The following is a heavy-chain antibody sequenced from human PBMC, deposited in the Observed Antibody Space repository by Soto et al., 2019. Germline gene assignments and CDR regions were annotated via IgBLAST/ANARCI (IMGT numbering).Heavy chain of an antibody. J-gene: IGHJ4*02. Sequence: GGSLRLSCSASGFPFTIYAMSWVRQSPGKGLEWVSGISVSGGDTKSADSVKGRFTISRDNFKNMLYLQMNSLRAEDTAVYYCAKHDFWTLYNTGLDSWGQGPXVPV. V-gene: IGHV3-23*01. CDR3: AKHDFWTLYNTGLDS. D-gene: IGHD3-3*01. CDR1: GFPFTIYA. CDR2: ISVSGGDT.